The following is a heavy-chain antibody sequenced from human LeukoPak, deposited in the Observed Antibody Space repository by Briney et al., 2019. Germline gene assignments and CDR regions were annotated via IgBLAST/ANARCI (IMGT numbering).Heavy chain of an antibody. D-gene: IGHD1-1*01. J-gene: IGHJ4*02. Sequence: PGGSLRLSCAASGFTFSSYSMNWVRQAPGKGLEWVSSISSSSSYIYYAVSVKGRFTISRDNAKNSLYLQMNSLRAEDTAVYYCARDLWNDDGAHDYWGQGTLVTVSS. CDR3: ARDLWNDDGAHDY. V-gene: IGHV3-21*01. CDR2: ISSSSSYI. CDR1: GFTFSSYS.